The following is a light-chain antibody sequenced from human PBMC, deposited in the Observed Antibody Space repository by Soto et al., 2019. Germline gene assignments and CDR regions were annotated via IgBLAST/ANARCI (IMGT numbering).Light chain of an antibody. J-gene: IGKJ5*01. CDR1: QAVNTR. Sequence: EIVLTQSPATLSSFPGDRVTRCCRASQAVNTRLAWYQHKPGQAPRLLIYLTSNRAAGIPARFSGSGSETDFTLTISDVEPEDFAVYYCQQYKNWPLFGQGTRLEIK. CDR3: QQYKNWPL. V-gene: IGKV3-11*01. CDR2: LTS.